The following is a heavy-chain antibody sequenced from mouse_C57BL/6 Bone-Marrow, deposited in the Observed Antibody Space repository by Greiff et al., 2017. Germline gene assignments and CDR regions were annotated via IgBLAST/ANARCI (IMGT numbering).Heavy chain of an antibody. CDR3: LYYYGEAY. CDR1: GFTFCDAR. V-gene: IGHV6-6*01. J-gene: IGHJ3*01. Sequence: EVKLMESGGGLVQPGGSLKLSCAASGFTFCDARMGWVRQSPEKGLEWVAEIRNKANNHATYYAESVKGRFTISRDDSKSSVYLQMNSVRAEDTGIYYCLYYYGEAYWGQGTLVTVSA. D-gene: IGHD1-1*01. CDR2: IRNKANNHAT.